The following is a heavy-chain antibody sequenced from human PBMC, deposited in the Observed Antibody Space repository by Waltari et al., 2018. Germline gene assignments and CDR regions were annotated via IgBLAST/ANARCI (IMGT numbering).Heavy chain of an antibody. V-gene: IGHV1-69*02. CDR1: GGTFSSYT. CDR2: IIPILGIA. Sequence: VKVSCKASGGTFSSYTISWVRQAPGQGLEWMGRIIPILGIANYAQKFQGRVTITADKSTSTAYMELSSLRSEDTAVYYCARKQDKGAFDIWGQGTMVTVSS. CDR3: ARKQDKGAFDI. J-gene: IGHJ3*02.